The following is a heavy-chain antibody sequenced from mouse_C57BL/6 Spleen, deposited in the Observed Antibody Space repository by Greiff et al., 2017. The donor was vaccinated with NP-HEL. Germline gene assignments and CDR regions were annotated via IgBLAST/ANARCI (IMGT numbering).Heavy chain of an antibody. CDR1: GFTFSSYA. CDR2: ISSGGDYI. J-gene: IGHJ4*01. V-gene: IGHV5-9-1*02. Sequence: EVQRVESGEGLVKPGGSLKLSCAASGFTFSSYAMSWVRQTPEKRLEWVAYISSGGDYIYYADTVKGRFTISRDNARNTLYLQMSSLKSEDTAMYYCTRDLGYPGAMDYWGQGTSVTVSS. D-gene: IGHD2-2*01. CDR3: TRDLGYPGAMDY.